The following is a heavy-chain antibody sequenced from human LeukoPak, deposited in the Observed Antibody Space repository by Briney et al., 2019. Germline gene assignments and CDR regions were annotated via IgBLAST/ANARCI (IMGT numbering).Heavy chain of an antibody. V-gene: IGHV4-59*11. CDR3: ARVFASRRSFDY. Sequence: SETLSLTCTVSGGSISSHYWSWIRQPPGKGLGWIGYIYYSGSTNYNPSLKSRVTISVDTSKNQFSLKLSSVTAADTAVYYCARVFASRRSFDYWGQGTLVTVSS. D-gene: IGHD1-14*01. CDR1: GGSISSHY. CDR2: IYYSGST. J-gene: IGHJ4*02.